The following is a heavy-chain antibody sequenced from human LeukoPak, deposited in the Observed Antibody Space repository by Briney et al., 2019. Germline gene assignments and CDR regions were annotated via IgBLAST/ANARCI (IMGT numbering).Heavy chain of an antibody. CDR2: IYSGGST. CDR1: GFTVSSNY. V-gene: IGHV3-53*04. J-gene: IGHJ5*02. D-gene: IGHD5-12*01. Sequence: GGSLRLSCAASGFTVSSNYMSWVRQAPGKGLEWVSVIYSGGSTYYVDSVKGRFTISRHNSKNTLYLQMNSLRAEDTAVYYCARDFSSDYDSWGQGTLVTVSS. CDR3: ARDFSSDYDS.